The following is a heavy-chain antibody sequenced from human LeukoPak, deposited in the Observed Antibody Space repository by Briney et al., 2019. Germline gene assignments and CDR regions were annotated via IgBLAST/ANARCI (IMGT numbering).Heavy chain of an antibody. CDR3: AKDDSSGYLRGAFDI. Sequence: GGPLRLSCAASGFTFSSYAMSWVRQAPGKGLEWVSAISGSGGSTYYADSVKGRFTISRDNSKNTLYLQMNSLRAEDTAVYYCAKDDSSGYLRGAFDIWGQGTMVTVSS. D-gene: IGHD3-22*01. V-gene: IGHV3-23*01. CDR1: GFTFSSYA. J-gene: IGHJ3*02. CDR2: ISGSGGST.